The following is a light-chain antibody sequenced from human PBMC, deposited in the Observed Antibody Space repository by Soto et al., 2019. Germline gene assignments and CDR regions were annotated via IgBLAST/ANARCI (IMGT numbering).Light chain of an antibody. V-gene: IGKV3-15*01. Sequence: EIVMTQSPATLSVSPGERATLSCRASQSISSNLAWYQQKPGQAPRLLIYGASTTATGIPARFSGSGSETEFTLTISGLQSEDSAVYYCQHYNSWPPYTFGQGTKLEIK. CDR1: QSISSN. J-gene: IGKJ2*01. CDR3: QHYNSWPPYT. CDR2: GAS.